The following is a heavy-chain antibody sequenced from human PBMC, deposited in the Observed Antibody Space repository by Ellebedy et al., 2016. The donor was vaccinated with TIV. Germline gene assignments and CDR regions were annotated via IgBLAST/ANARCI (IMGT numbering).Heavy chain of an antibody. CDR1: GFTFYRNA. Sequence: GESLKISCAASGFTFYRNAMHWVRRAPGKGLEWLAVISSDGNNKYYADSVKGRFTMSRDTSKNTLFLQMNSLRVEDTAVYHCARGRYYDLLTGYYLGLDYWGQGALVTVSS. CDR2: ISSDGNNK. J-gene: IGHJ4*02. CDR3: ARGRYYDLLTGYYLGLDY. V-gene: IGHV3-30-3*01. D-gene: IGHD3-9*01.